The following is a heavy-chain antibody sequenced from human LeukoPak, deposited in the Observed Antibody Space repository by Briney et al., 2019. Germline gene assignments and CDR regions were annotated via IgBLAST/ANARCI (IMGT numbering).Heavy chain of an antibody. CDR2: INPNSGGT. CDR1: GYTFTGYY. CDR3: ARSCSGGSCYPWYYYGMDV. V-gene: IGHV1-2*02. Sequence: ASVKVSCKASGYTFTGYYMHWVRQAPGQGLEWMGWINPNSGGTNYAQKFKGRVTMTRDTSISTAYMELSRLRSDDTAVYYCARSCSGGSCYPWYYYGMDVWGQGTTVTVSS. J-gene: IGHJ6*02. D-gene: IGHD2-15*01.